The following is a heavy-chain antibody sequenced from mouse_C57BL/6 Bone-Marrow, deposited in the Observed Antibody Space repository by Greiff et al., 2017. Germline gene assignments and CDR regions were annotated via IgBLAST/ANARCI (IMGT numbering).Heavy chain of an antibody. D-gene: IGHD1-1*01. V-gene: IGHV5-12*01. CDR1: GFTFSDYY. Sequence: EVHLVESGGGLVQPGGSLKLSCAASGFTFSDYYMYWVRQTPEKRLEWVAYISNGGGSTYYPDTVKGRFTISRDNAKNTLYLQMSRLKSEDTAMYYCARGGGSSSWYFDVWGTGTTVTVSS. CDR2: ISNGGGST. J-gene: IGHJ1*03. CDR3: ARGGGSSSWYFDV.